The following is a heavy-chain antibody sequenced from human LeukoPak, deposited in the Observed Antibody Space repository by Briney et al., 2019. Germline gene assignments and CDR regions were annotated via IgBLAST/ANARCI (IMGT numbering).Heavy chain of an antibody. CDR3: ARRRDSGSLQHFDY. J-gene: IGHJ4*02. CDR2: ISSSSSYI. CDR1: GFTFSSYT. V-gene: IGHV3-21*04. Sequence: GGSLRLSCAASGFTFSSYTMNWVRQAPGKGLEWVSLISSSSSYIYYADSVKGRFTISRDNAKNSLYLQMNSLRAEDTAVYYCARRRDSGSLQHFDYWGQGTLVTVSS. D-gene: IGHD1-26*01.